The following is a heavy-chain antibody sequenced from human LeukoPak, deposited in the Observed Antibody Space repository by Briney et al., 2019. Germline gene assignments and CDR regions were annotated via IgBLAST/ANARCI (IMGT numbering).Heavy chain of an antibody. CDR2: IDPSDSYT. CDR1: GYSFTSYW. J-gene: IGHJ5*02. Sequence: GESLKISCKGSGYSFTSYWISWVRQMPGKGLEWMGRIDPSDSYTNYSPSFQGHVTISADKSISTAYLQWSSLKASDTALCYCARSGGNWFDPWGQGTLVTVSS. D-gene: IGHD3-16*01. V-gene: IGHV5-10-1*01. CDR3: ARSGGNWFDP.